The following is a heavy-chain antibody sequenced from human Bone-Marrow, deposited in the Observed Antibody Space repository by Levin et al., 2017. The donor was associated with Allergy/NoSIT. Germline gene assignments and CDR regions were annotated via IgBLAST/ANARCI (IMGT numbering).Heavy chain of an antibody. CDR2: IFPRDSDT. Sequence: KVSCKGSGFRFTSYWIGWVRQMPGKGLEWMGMIFPRDSDTRYSPSFQGQVTISADESIGTAYLQWSSLKASDTAMYYCARLDLDRSGHPFDDWGQGTLVTVSS. V-gene: IGHV5-51*01. CDR3: ARLDLDRSGHPFDD. CDR1: GFRFTSYW. J-gene: IGHJ4*02. D-gene: IGHD3-22*01.